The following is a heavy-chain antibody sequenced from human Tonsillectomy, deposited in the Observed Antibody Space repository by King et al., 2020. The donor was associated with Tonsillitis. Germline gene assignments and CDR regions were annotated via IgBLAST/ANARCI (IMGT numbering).Heavy chain of an antibody. D-gene: IGHD1-14*01. CDR2: IAYDASYE. Sequence: VQLVESGGGVVQPGRSLRLSCAASGFTFSNYGMHWVRQAPGKGLEWVALIAYDASYENYADSVKGRFAISRDNYKNTMYLEMNSLRVEETALYYCAKDGIGLADWYFELWGRGTLVTVSS. CDR1: GFTFSNYG. CDR3: AKDGIGLADWYFEL. J-gene: IGHJ2*01. V-gene: IGHV3-30*18.